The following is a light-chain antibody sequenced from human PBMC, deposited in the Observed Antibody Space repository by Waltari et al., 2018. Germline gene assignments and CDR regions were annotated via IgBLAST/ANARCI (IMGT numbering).Light chain of an antibody. CDR1: SSDVGGYNY. J-gene: IGLJ1*01. CDR3: CSYAGSYTLYV. Sequence: QSALTQPRSVSGSPGQSVTISCPGTSSDVGGYNYVPRYQQHPGKAPKLMIYDVSKRPSGVPDRFAGSKSGNTASLTISGLQAEDEADYYCCSYAGSYTLYVFGTGTKVTVL. CDR2: DVS. V-gene: IGLV2-11*01.